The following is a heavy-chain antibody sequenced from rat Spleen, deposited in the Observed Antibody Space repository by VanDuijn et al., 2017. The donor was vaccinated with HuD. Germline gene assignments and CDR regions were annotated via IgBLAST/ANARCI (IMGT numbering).Heavy chain of an antibody. V-gene: IGHV5-25*01. CDR3: ARQDTSGYSNWFAY. J-gene: IGHJ3*01. CDR1: GFTFSSFP. Sequence: EVQLVESGGGLVQPGRSLKLSCAASGFTFSSFPMAWVRQAPKKGLEWVASISSGGGGTYYPDSVKGRFTVSRENAKSTLYLLRDSLRYEDKATYYCARQDTSGYSNWFAYWGQGTLVTVSS. CDR2: ISSGGGGT. D-gene: IGHD4-3*01.